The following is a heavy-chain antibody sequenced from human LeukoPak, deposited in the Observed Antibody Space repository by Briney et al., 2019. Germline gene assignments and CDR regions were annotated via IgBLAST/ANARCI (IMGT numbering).Heavy chain of an antibody. D-gene: IGHD3-10*01. Sequence: GGSLRLSCAASGFTFSTYWMSWVRQAPGKGLEWVANINQDGTEKYYVDSVKGRFTISRDYAKNSLYLQMNSLRVEDTAVYYCAKVAKYYYGPETYYFFEQWGQGTPVTASS. J-gene: IGHJ4*02. CDR3: AKVAKYYYGPETYYFFEQ. CDR1: GFTFSTYW. V-gene: IGHV3-7*01. CDR2: INQDGTEK.